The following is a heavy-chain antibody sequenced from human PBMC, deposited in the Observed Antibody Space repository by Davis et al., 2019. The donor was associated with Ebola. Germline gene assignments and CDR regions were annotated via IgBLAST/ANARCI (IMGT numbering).Heavy chain of an antibody. J-gene: IGHJ5*02. CDR3: TRDRPAAIRSVNWFDP. Sequence: SVPVPCLASLYTFNGYYMHWVRQPPGQGLEWMGWINPNSGGTNYVQKFHDRVTMTRDTSISTAYMELSRLRSDATAVYYCTRDRPAAIRSVNWFDPWGQGTLVTVSS. V-gene: IGHV1-2*02. CDR1: LYTFNGYY. D-gene: IGHD2-2*02. CDR2: INPNSGGT.